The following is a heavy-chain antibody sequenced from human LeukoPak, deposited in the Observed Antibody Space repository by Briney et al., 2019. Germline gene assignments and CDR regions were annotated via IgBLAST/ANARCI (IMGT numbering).Heavy chain of an antibody. CDR1: GYTFTGYY. CDR3: ARGIYYYGSGSYGGDWFDP. J-gene: IGHJ5*02. D-gene: IGHD3-10*01. CDR2: INPNSGGT. Sequence: ASVKVSCKASGYTFTGYYMHWVRQAPGQGLEWMGWINPNSGGTNYAQKFQGRVTMTRDTSISTAYMELSRLRSDDTAVYYCARGIYYYGSGSYGGDWFDPWGQGTLVTVSS. V-gene: IGHV1-2*02.